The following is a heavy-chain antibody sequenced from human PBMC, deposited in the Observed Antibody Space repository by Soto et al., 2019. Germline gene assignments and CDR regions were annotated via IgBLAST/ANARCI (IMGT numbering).Heavy chain of an antibody. CDR2: IIPILGIA. Sequence: GASVKVSCKASGGTFSSYTMSWVRQAPGQGLEWMGRIIPILGIANYAQKFQGRVTITADKSTSTAYMELSSLRSEDTAVYYCARSYYYDSSGYEYFDYWGQGTLVTSPQ. CDR3: ARSYYYDSSGYEYFDY. D-gene: IGHD3-22*01. CDR1: GGTFSSYT. J-gene: IGHJ4*02. V-gene: IGHV1-69*02.